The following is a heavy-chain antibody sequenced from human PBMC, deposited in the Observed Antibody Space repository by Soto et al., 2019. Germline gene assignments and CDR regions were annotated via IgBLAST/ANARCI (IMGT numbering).Heavy chain of an antibody. D-gene: IGHD5-18*01. CDR3: ASPDSDFYGLDV. Sequence: EVQLVESGGGLVQPGGSLRLSCAASGFTFRNYDMHWVRQGTGKGLEWVSGISAAGDPDYADSVEGRFTITRENAQNSCFLQMNSLRVGCAAVYYCASPDSDFYGLDVWGEGTTVIVSS. V-gene: IGHV3-13*05. J-gene: IGHJ6*02. CDR1: GFTFRNYD. CDR2: ISAAGDP.